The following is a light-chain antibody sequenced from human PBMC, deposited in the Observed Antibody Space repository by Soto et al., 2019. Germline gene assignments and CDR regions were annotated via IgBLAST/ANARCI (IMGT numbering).Light chain of an antibody. J-gene: IGLJ2*01. CDR3: SSYAGSINVA. CDR1: SSDVGGYNY. V-gene: IGLV2-8*01. Sequence: QSALTQPPSASGSPGQSVTISCTGTSSDVGGYNYVSWYQQHPGKAPKVMIYEVSKRPSGVPDRFSGSKSGNTASLTVSGLLAEDEADYYCSSYAGSINVAFGGGTKLTVL. CDR2: EVS.